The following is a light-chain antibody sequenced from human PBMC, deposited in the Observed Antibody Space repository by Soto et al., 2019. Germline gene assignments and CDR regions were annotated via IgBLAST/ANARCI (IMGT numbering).Light chain of an antibody. V-gene: IGKV3-11*01. CDR2: DAS. CDR3: QQRISWPLT. Sequence: EIVLTQFPATLSLSPGERATLSCRASPSVSGYLGWYQQRPGQAPRLLIYDASNRATGVPARFSGSGSGTDFTLTISTLEPEDFALYYCQQRISWPLTFGGGTRVEI. J-gene: IGKJ4*01. CDR1: PSVSGY.